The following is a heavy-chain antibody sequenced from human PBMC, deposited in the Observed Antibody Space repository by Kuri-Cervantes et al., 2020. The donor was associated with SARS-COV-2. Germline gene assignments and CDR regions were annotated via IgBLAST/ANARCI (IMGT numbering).Heavy chain of an antibody. Sequence: AAVKVSCKAPGYTFTSSGISWVRQAPGQGLEWMGWVSGYNGHTNYAQKLQGRGTMTTDTSTTTAYMELRSLRSDDTAVFYCVRDGYGDYVDYWGQGTLVTVSS. CDR2: VSGYNGHT. CDR3: VRDGYGDYVDY. CDR1: GYTFTSSG. J-gene: IGHJ4*02. V-gene: IGHV1-18*04. D-gene: IGHD2-21*01.